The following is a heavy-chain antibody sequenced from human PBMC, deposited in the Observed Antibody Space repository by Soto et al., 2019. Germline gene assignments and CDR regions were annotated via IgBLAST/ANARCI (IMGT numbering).Heavy chain of an antibody. Sequence: GGSLRLSCAASGFTFSSYWMSWVRQAPGKGLEWVANIKQDGSEKYYVDSVKGRFTISRDNAKNSLYLQMNSLRAEDTAVYYCARVGVYRQLVAFDIWGQGTMVTVSS. CDR3: ARVGVYRQLVAFDI. V-gene: IGHV3-7*01. CDR2: IKQDGSEK. CDR1: GFTFSSYW. D-gene: IGHD6-6*01. J-gene: IGHJ3*02.